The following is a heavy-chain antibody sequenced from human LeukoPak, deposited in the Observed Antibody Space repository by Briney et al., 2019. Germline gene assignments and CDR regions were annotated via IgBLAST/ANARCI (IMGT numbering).Heavy chain of an antibody. CDR2: ISSRGNII. J-gene: IGHJ4*02. CDR1: GFTFSDYY. V-gene: IGHV3-11*01. CDR3: ARDKGAWYFDY. Sequence: GGSLRLSCAASGFTFSDYYMSWIRQTPGKGLEWISFISSRGNIIYYADSVKGRFTISRDNAKNSLYLQMNSLSAEDTAVYYCARDKGAWYFDYWGQGTLVTVSS. D-gene: IGHD4/OR15-4a*01.